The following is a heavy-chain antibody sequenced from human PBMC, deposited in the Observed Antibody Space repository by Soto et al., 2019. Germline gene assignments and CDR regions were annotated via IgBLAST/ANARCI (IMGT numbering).Heavy chain of an antibody. V-gene: IGHV3-48*02. J-gene: IGHJ6*02. D-gene: IGHD7-27*01. Sequence: EVQLVESGGGLVQPGGSLRLSCAASGFTFSSYSMNWVRQAPGKGLEWVSYISSSSSTIYYADSVKGRFTISRDNAKNSLYLQMNSLRDEDTAVYYCARYHVWGSELNYYYYGMDVWGQGTTVTVSS. CDR3: ARYHVWGSELNYYYYGMDV. CDR1: GFTFSSYS. CDR2: ISSSSSTI.